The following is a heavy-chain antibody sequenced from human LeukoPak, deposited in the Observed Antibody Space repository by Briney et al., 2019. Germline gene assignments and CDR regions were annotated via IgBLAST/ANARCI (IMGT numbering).Heavy chain of an antibody. CDR1: GGSIRNYY. Sequence: PSETLSLTCTVSGGSIRNYYWSWIRQPPGKGLEWIGYIYYSGSTNYNPSLKSRVTISVDTSKNQFSLKLSSVTAEDTAVYYCARDDGGDGGSAGGGDDYWGQGTLVTVSS. D-gene: IGHD2-21*02. V-gene: IGHV4-59*01. CDR2: IYYSGST. CDR3: ARDDGGDGGSAGGGDDY. J-gene: IGHJ4*02.